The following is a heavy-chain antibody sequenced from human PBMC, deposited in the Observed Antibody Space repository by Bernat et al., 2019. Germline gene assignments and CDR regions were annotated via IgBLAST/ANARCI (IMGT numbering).Heavy chain of an antibody. J-gene: IGHJ4*01. D-gene: IGHD4-17*01. Sequence: ISSSIYYWGCIRQPPGNGLKLIGILYYSGYSFYNPSLESRFPISVDTSKNQFSLKLSSVTAADTAVYYCARYNGYGDDDYWG. V-gene: IGHV4-39*01. CDR3: ARYNGYGDDDY. CDR1: ISSSIYY. CDR2: LYYSGYS.